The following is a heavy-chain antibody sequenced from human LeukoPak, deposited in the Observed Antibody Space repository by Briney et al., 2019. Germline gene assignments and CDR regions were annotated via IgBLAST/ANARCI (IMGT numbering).Heavy chain of an antibody. V-gene: IGHV1-8*01. Sequence: ASVKVSCKASGYTFTSYDINWVRQATGQGLEWMGWMNPNSGNTGYAQKFQGRVTMTRNTSISTAYMELRSLRSDDTAVYYCARAGNYGDYYLNNWFDPWGQGTLVTVSS. CDR1: GYTFTSYD. J-gene: IGHJ5*02. CDR3: ARAGNYGDYYLNNWFDP. D-gene: IGHD4-17*01. CDR2: MNPNSGNT.